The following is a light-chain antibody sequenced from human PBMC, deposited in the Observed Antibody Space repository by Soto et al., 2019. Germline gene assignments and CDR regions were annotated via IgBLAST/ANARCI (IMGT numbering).Light chain of an antibody. Sequence: DIHMTQSPSTLSASVGDRVTITCRASQRISIWLAWYQQKPGKAPNLLIYKTSSLESGVPSRFSGRGSGTEFTLTISSLQPDDFATYYCQHYDDYSWTFGQGTKVEIK. CDR3: QHYDDYSWT. J-gene: IGKJ1*01. V-gene: IGKV1-5*03. CDR1: QRISIW. CDR2: KTS.